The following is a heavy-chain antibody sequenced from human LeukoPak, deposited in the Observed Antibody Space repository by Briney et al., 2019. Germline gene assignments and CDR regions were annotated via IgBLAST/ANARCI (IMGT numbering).Heavy chain of an antibody. D-gene: IGHD6-19*01. CDR2: INIDGYST. CDR1: GFTLSSYW. J-gene: IGHJ3*02. CDR3: AREARLVPSAHDAFDI. Sequence: PGGSLRLSCAASGFTLSSYWMHWVRQAPGKGLVWVSRINIDGYSTSYADSVKGRFTISRDNAKNTLYLQMNSLRAEDTAVYYCAREARLVPSAHDAFDIWGQGTMVTVSS. V-gene: IGHV3-74*01.